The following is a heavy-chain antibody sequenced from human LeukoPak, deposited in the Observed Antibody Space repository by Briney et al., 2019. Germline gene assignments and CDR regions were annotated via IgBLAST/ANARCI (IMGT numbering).Heavy chain of an antibody. CDR1: GFTFSNAW. V-gene: IGHV3-15*01. D-gene: IGHD6-19*01. CDR3: CTAGAAVAASRFDY. CDR2: IKRNTDGGTT. J-gene: IGHJ4*02. Sequence: KPGGSLRLSCAASGFTFSNAWMTWVRQAPGKGLEWVGRIKRNTDGGTTDYAAPVKGRFSISRDDSKDTVSLQMNSLKIEDAAVYYCCTAGAAVAASRFDYWGQGILVTVSS.